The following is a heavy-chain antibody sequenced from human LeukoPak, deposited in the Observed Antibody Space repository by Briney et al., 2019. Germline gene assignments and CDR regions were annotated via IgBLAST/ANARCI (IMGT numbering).Heavy chain of an antibody. CDR3: ARPLAYCGGDCFGDYYYYGMDV. V-gene: IGHV3-30-3*01. CDR2: ISYDGSNK. Sequence: GGSLRLSCAASGFTFSSYAMHWVRQAPGKGLEWVAVISYDGSNKCYADSVKGRFTISRDNSKNTLYLQMNSLRAEDTAVYYCARPLAYCGGDCFGDYYYYGMDVWGQGTTVTVSS. D-gene: IGHD2-21*02. CDR1: GFTFSSYA. J-gene: IGHJ6*02.